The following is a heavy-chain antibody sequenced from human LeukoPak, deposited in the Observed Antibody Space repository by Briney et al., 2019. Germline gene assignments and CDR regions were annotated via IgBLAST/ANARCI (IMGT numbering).Heavy chain of an antibody. J-gene: IGHJ4*02. Sequence: ASVKVSCKASGYSFTSYYIHWVRQAPGQGLEWMGIINPSGGSTSYTQKFQGRVTMTRDTSTSTVYMQLSSLRSEDTAIYYCARAKYYYDSTYDYWGQGTLVTVSS. D-gene: IGHD3-22*01. V-gene: IGHV1-46*01. CDR3: ARAKYYYDSTYDY. CDR1: GYSFTSYY. CDR2: INPSGGST.